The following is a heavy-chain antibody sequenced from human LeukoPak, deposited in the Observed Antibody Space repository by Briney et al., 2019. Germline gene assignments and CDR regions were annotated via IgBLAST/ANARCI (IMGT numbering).Heavy chain of an antibody. CDR1: GFTFSSYA. Sequence: PGGSLRLSCAASGFTFSSYAMSWVRQAPGKGLEWVSTISSSGGSTYFADSVKGRFTISRDNSKNTLYLQMDSLRAEDTAVYYCARGWRLPYWGQGTLVTVSS. CDR2: ISSSGGST. D-gene: IGHD3-3*01. J-gene: IGHJ4*02. CDR3: ARGWRLPY. V-gene: IGHV3-23*01.